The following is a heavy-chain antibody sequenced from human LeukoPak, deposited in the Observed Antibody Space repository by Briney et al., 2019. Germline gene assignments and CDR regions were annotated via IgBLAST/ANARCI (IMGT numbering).Heavy chain of an antibody. CDR1: GFTFSSYS. D-gene: IGHD6-19*01. CDR3: ARERRQWQPFDI. CDR2: ISSSSSTI. Sequence: GGSLRLSCAASGFTFSSYSMNWVRQAPGKGLEWVSYISSSSSTIYYADSVKGRFTISRDNTDNSLFLQMSSLRAEDTAVYYCARERRQWQPFDIWGQGTMVTVSS. V-gene: IGHV3-48*04. J-gene: IGHJ3*02.